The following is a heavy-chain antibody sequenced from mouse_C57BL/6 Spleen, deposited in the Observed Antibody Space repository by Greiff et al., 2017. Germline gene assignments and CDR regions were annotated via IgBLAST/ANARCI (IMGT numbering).Heavy chain of an antibody. Sequence: EVMLVESGGDLVKPGGSLKLSCAASGFTFSSYGMSWVRQTPDKRLEWVATISSGGSYTYYPDSVKGRFTISRDNAKNTLYLQMSSLKSEDTAMYYCAGQIIYYDYDYAMDYWGQGTSVTVSS. CDR3: AGQIIYYDYDYAMDY. V-gene: IGHV5-6*01. J-gene: IGHJ4*01. D-gene: IGHD2-4*01. CDR2: ISSGGSYT. CDR1: GFTFSSYG.